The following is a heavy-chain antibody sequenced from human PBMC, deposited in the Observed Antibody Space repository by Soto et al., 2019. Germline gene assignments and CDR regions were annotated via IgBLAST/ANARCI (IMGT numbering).Heavy chain of an antibody. CDR3: ARGDCVGGTCYLLAGSFYYYMDV. CDR2: INSDGSVS. CDR1: GFTFTNYW. Sequence: EVKLVESGGGLVQPGGSLRLSCAASGFTFTNYWMYWVRQAPGKGLVWVSRINSDGSVSSYADSVKGRLTISRDNVKNTLYLQMNSLRAEDTAVYYCARGDCVGGTCYLLAGSFYYYMDVWGKGTTVTVFS. V-gene: IGHV3-74*01. D-gene: IGHD2-15*01. J-gene: IGHJ6*03.